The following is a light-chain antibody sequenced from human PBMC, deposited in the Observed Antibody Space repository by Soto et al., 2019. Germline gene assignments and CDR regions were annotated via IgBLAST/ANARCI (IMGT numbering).Light chain of an antibody. V-gene: IGKV3-15*01. J-gene: IGKJ4*01. CDR1: QSVRSN. Sequence: EIVMTQSPATLSVSPGERVTLSCRASQSVRSNLAWYQQKPGQAPRLLIYDASTRATGIPARFSGSGSGTEFTLTISSLQSEDFAVFYCQQYNNWVTFGGGTRVEIK. CDR2: DAS. CDR3: QQYNNWVT.